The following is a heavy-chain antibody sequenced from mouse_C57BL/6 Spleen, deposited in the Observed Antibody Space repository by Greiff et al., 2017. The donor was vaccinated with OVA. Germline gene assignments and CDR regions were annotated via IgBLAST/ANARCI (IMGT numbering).Heavy chain of an antibody. CDR3: AREGSRNLLLRYFDD. V-gene: IGHV1-59*01. CDR1: GYTFTSYW. J-gene: IGHJ2*01. Sequence: QVQLQQPGAELVRPGTSVKLSCKASGYTFTSYWMHWVKQRPGQGLEWIGVIDPSDSYTNYNQKFKGKATLTVDTSSSTAYMQLSSLTSEDSAVYYCAREGSRNLLLRYFDDWGQGTTLTVSS. CDR2: IDPSDSYT. D-gene: IGHD1-1*01.